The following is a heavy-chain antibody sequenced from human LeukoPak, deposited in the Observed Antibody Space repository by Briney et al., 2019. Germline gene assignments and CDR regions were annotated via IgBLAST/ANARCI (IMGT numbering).Heavy chain of an antibody. J-gene: IGHJ5*02. CDR2: IHYTGSS. CDR3: ARDRLQLQS. D-gene: IGHD1-1*01. Sequence: SETLSLTCTVSGGSINSYYWSWIRQPPGKGLECIGYIHYTGSSNYNPSLKSRVTISVDTSKSQFSLKLSSVTAADTAVYYCARDRLQLQSWGQGTLVTVSS. CDR1: GGSINSYY. V-gene: IGHV4-59*01.